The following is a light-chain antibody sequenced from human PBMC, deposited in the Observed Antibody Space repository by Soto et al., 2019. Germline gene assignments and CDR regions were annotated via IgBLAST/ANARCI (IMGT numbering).Light chain of an antibody. CDR1: SSNIGNNY. Sequence: QAVVTQPPSVSAAPGQKVTISCSGGSSNIGNNYVSWYQQLPGTAPRLIIYDIYSRPSGIPDRFSGSKSGTSATLDITGLQTGDEADYYCETWDSSLSAVVFGGGTKVTVL. V-gene: IGLV1-51*01. CDR2: DIY. CDR3: ETWDSSLSAVV. J-gene: IGLJ2*01.